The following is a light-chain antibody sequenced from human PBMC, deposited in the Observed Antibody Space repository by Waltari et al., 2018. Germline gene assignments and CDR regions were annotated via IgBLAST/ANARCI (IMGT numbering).Light chain of an antibody. V-gene: IGKV1-39*01. J-gene: IGKJ1*01. CDR3: QQSYDTPRT. Sequence: DFQMTQSPSPLSASVGDRVNITCRASQYISTYLNWYQQKPGKGPKLLIYAASTLQSGVPSRFSGSGSGTDFTFTISSLQLEDFATYYCQQSYDTPRTFGQGTKVEVK. CDR2: AAS. CDR1: QYISTY.